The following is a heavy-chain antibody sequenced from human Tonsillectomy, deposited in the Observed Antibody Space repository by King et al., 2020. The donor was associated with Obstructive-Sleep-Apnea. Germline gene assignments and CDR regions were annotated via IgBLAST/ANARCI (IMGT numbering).Heavy chain of an antibody. CDR3: APGGDLWH. D-gene: IGHD2-21*02. CDR1: GYTFTNYA. J-gene: IGHJ4*02. Sequence: QLVQSESELKKPGASVKVSCTASGYTFTNYAINWVRQAPGQGLEWMGYINTNTGKPTYAQGFTGRFVFSLDTSVTTAYLQISSLQPDDTAVYYCAPGGDLWHWGQGTRVTVSS. V-gene: IGHV7-4-1*02. CDR2: INTNTGKP.